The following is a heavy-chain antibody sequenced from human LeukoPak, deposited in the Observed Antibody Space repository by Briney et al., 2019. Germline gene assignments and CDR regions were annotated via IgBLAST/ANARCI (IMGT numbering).Heavy chain of an antibody. J-gene: IGHJ5*02. CDR1: GYSSSSGYY. D-gene: IGHD2-2*01. Sequence: SETLSLTCAVSGYSSSSGYYWGWIRQPPGKGLEWIGSIYHSGSTYYTPSPKSRVTISVDTSKNHFSLKLSSVTAADTAVYYSARLAWKIVCSTTSCYQGGFDPWGQGTLANVSS. CDR2: IYHSGST. CDR3: ARLAWKIVCSTTSCYQGGFDP. V-gene: IGHV4-38-2*01.